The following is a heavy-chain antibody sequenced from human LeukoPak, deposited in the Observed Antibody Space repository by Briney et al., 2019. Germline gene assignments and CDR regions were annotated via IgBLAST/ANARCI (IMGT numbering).Heavy chain of an antibody. V-gene: IGHV1-69*13. Sequence: GASVTVSCKASGGTFSSYAISWVRQAPGQGLEWMGVIIPIFGTANYAQKFQGRVTITADESTSTAYMELSSLRSEDTAVCYCARDPPEYCSSTSCYDGWFDPWGQGTLVTVSS. CDR1: GGTFSSYA. CDR2: IIPIFGTA. CDR3: ARDPPEYCSSTSCYDGWFDP. J-gene: IGHJ5*02. D-gene: IGHD2-2*01.